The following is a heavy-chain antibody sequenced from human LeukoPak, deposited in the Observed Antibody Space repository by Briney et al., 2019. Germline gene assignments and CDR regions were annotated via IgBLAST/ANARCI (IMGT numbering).Heavy chain of an antibody. V-gene: IGHV3-23*01. J-gene: IGHJ4*02. CDR3: AKDPRVVAAFTVPYYFDF. CDR2: LSGSGFST. CDR1: GFTFRSYV. Sequence: PGGSLRLSCAASGFTFRSYVMSWVRQAPGKGLEWVSTLSGSGFSTYYADSVKGRFTISRDNSKNTLYLQMNSLGAEDTALYYCAKDPRVVAAFTVPYYFDFWGQGTLVTVSS. D-gene: IGHD2-2*01.